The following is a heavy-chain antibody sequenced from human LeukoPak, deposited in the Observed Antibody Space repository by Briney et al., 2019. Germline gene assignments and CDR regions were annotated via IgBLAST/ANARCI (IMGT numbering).Heavy chain of an antibody. CDR1: GGSFSGYC. CDR2: INHGGST. J-gene: IGHJ4*02. D-gene: IGHD4-17*01. CDR3: ARGRVTTVTSYIDY. Sequence: SETLSLTCAVFGGSFSGYCWSWIRQSPGKGLEWIGDINHGGSTNYSPSLKSRVSVASDTFKKQFSLRLTSVTAADTAVYFCARGRVTTVTSYIDYWGQGTLVTVSS. V-gene: IGHV4-34*01.